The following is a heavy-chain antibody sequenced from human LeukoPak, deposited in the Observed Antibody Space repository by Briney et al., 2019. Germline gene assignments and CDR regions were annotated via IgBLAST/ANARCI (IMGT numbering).Heavy chain of an antibody. CDR2: ISSSSSTI. CDR3: AKGYSSSYYYYYYMDV. Sequence: GGSLRLSCAASGFTFSSYSMNWVRQAPGKGLEWVSYISSSSSTIYYADSVKGRFTISRDNAKNSLYLQMNSLRAEDTAVYYCAKGYSSSYYYYYYMDVWGKGTTVTVSS. CDR1: GFTFSSYS. V-gene: IGHV3-48*01. J-gene: IGHJ6*03. D-gene: IGHD6-6*01.